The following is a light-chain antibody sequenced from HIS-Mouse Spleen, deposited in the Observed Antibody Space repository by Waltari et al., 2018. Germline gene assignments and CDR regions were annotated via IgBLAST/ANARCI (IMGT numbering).Light chain of an antibody. CDR3: QQYNSYWT. Sequence: DIQMTQSPSTLSASVGDRVTITCRASQSISSRLAWYKQKPGKAPKLLICKASSLESGVPSRFSGSGSGTEFTLTISSLQPDDFATYYCQQYNSYWTFGQGTKVEIK. J-gene: IGKJ1*01. CDR2: KAS. V-gene: IGKV1-5*03. CDR1: QSISSR.